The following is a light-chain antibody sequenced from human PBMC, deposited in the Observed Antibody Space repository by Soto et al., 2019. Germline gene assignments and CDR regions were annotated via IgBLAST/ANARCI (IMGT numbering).Light chain of an antibody. CDR1: QSIRTW. CDR3: LQHDNFPWT. J-gene: IGKJ1*01. Sequence: DIQMTQSPSTLSASVGDRVTITCRASQSIRTWLAWYQQKPGKAPKLLIYAASTLQSGVPSRFSGSGSGTDFTLTISSLQPEDFETYYCLQHDNFPWTFGQGTKVDIK. V-gene: IGKV1-5*01. CDR2: AAS.